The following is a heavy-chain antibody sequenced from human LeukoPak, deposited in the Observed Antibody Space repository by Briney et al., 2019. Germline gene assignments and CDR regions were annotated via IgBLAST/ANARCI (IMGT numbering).Heavy chain of an antibody. J-gene: IGHJ4*02. D-gene: IGHD2-2*01. Sequence: PGGSLRLSCAASGFTVSSNYMSWVRQAPGKGLEWVSSISSSSSYIYFPDSVKDRFTISRDNAKNSLYLYMDSLRAEDTDVYYCARYYCNSTSCLYFDYWGQGTLVTVSS. CDR3: ARYYCNSTSCLYFDY. CDR1: GFTVSSNY. V-gene: IGHV3-21*01. CDR2: ISSSSSYI.